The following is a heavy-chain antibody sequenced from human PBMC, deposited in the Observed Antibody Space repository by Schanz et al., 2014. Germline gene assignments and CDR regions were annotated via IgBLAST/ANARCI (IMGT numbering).Heavy chain of an antibody. V-gene: IGHV3-7*01. CDR3: ARDDGGGYNQIDY. CDR2: IKQDESER. J-gene: IGHJ4*02. D-gene: IGHD5-12*01. CDR1: GFTFSTYW. Sequence: EVQLVESGGGLVQPGGSLRLSCAASGFTFSTYWMSWVRQAPGKGLEWVANIKQDESERSYVDSVKGRFTISRDNSENTLFLEMNSLRLEDTAVYYCARDDGGGYNQIDYWGQGALVTVSS.